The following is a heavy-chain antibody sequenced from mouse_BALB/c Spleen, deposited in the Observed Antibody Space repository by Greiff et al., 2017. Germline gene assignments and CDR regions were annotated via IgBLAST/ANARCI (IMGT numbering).Heavy chain of an antibody. CDR3: ARDMDYLFAY. J-gene: IGHJ3*01. Sequence: EVKVIESGGGLVQPGGSLRLSCATSGFTFTDYYMSWVRQPPGKALEWLGFIRNKANGYTTEYSASVKGRFTISRDNSQSILYLQMNTLRAEDSATYYCARDMDYLFAYWGQGTLVTVSA. CDR2: IRNKANGYTT. CDR1: GFTFTDYY. D-gene: IGHD2-4*01. V-gene: IGHV7-3*02.